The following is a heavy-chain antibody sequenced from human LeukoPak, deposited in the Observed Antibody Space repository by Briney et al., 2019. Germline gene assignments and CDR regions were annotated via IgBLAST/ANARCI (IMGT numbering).Heavy chain of an antibody. CDR2: IIPIFGTA. CDR1: GGTFSSYA. CDR3: ARGGIMELRDYYYYYYMDV. V-gene: IGHV1-69*05. Sequence: ASVKVSCKASGGTFSSYAISWVRQAPRQGLEWMGGIIPIFGTANYAQKFQGRVTITTDESTSTAYMELSSLRSEDTAVYYCARGGIMELRDYYYYYYMDVWGKGTTVTVSS. D-gene: IGHD3-16*01. J-gene: IGHJ6*03.